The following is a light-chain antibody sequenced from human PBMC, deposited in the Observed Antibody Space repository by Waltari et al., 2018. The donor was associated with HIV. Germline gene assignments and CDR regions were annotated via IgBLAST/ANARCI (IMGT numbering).Light chain of an antibody. J-gene: IGKJ2*01. Sequence: DIVMTQSPDSLAVSLGERATSHCQSRQSVLYSSNNKNYLAWYQQKPGQPPKLLIYWASTRESGVPDRFSGSGSGTDFTLTISSLQAEDVAVYYCQQYYSTPYTFGQGTKLEIK. V-gene: IGKV4-1*01. CDR1: QSVLYSSNNKNY. CDR2: WAS. CDR3: QQYYSTPYT.